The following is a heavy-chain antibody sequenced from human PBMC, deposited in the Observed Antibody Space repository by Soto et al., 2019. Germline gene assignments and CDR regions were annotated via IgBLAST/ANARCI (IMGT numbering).Heavy chain of an antibody. CDR3: ARESSSTVTTGGGGSAKDY. D-gene: IGHD4-17*01. Sequence: QVHLVESGGGVVQPGRSLRLSCAASGLTFSNYAVHWVRQAPGKGLESVAFISYDGTNRCYPDSVKGRFTISRDNSKNTLYLQMNSPKTEDTAVYYCARESSSTVTTGGGGSAKDYWGQGTLVTVSS. CDR2: ISYDGTNR. CDR1: GLTFSNYA. V-gene: IGHV3-30-3*01. J-gene: IGHJ4*02.